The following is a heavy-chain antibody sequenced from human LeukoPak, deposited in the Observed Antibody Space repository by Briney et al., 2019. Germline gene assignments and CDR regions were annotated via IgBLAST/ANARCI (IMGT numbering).Heavy chain of an antibody. V-gene: IGHV4-38-2*02. CDR3: ARVRYFDTSGYYYDFDP. CDR1: GYSISTGYY. CDR2: FYHSGKT. J-gene: IGHJ5*02. D-gene: IGHD3-22*01. Sequence: SQTLSLTCTVSGYSISTGYYWGWIRQPPGKGLEWIGDFYHSGKTYYNPSLKSRLTISVDTSRNQFSLTVRSVTAADTAVYYCARVRYFDTSGYYYDFDPWGQGTPVTVSS.